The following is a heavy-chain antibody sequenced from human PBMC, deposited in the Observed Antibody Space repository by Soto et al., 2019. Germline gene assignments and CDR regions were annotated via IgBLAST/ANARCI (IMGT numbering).Heavy chain of an antibody. Sequence: PGESLKISCKGSGYSFTNYWIGWVRQMPGKGLEWMGIIYPGDSDTRYSPSFQGQVTISADKSISTAYLQWSSLKASDTAIYYCARSYSYDTSGPPGGYWGQGALVTVSS. CDR1: GYSFTNYW. CDR3: ARSYSYDTSGPPGGY. V-gene: IGHV5-51*01. CDR2: IYPGDSDT. D-gene: IGHD3-22*01. J-gene: IGHJ4*02.